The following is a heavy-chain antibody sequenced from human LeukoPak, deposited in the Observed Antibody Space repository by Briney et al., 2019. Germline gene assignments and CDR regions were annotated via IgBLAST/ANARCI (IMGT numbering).Heavy chain of an antibody. J-gene: IGHJ4*01. CDR2: INTYSGDT. CDR3: ARSLMYDGSYWYFDN. V-gene: IGHV1-18*01. CDR1: GYTFTSYG. Sequence: ASVKVSCKASGYTFTSYGISWVRQAPGQGLEWMGWINTYSGDTNYARKFQGRVTLTRDTSINTADMEVSSLQSDDTAVYFCARSLMYDGSYWYFDNWGHGTLVTVSS. D-gene: IGHD1-26*01.